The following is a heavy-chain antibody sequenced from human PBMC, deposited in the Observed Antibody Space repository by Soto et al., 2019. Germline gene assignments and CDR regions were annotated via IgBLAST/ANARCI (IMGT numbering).Heavy chain of an antibody. V-gene: IGHV1-69*06. CDR1: GGSLSTNP. D-gene: IGHD2-15*01. CDR3: ARRDSGGFYRFFDS. Sequence: SVKVSCKASGGSLSTNPISWVRQAPGQGLEWMGGTGSGTGPGNHAQKFQGRLTVTADKSTSTVYMELTNLSSEDTAVYYCARRDSGGFYRFFDSWGQGTLVTVSS. CDR2: TGSGTGPG. J-gene: IGHJ4*02.